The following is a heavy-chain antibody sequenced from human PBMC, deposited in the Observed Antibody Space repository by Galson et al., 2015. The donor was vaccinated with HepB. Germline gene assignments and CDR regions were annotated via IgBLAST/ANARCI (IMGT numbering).Heavy chain of an antibody. CDR2: ISSSSSYI. CDR3: AKAPRARYCSSTSCLWEGWFDP. CDR1: GFTFSSYS. V-gene: IGHV3-21*04. Sequence: SLRLSCAASGFTFSSYSMNWVRQAPGKGLEWVSSISSSSSYIYYADSVKGRFSISRDDAKNSLYLQMNSLRAEDTAVYYCAKAPRARYCSSTSCLWEGWFDPWGQGTLVTVSS. D-gene: IGHD2-2*01. J-gene: IGHJ5*02.